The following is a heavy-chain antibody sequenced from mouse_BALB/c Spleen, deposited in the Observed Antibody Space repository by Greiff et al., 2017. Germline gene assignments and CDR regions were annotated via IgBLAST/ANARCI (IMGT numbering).Heavy chain of an antibody. Sequence: EVQLVESGGGLVKPGGSLKLSCAASGFTFSSYAMSWVRQTPEKRLEWVASISSGGSTYYPDSVKGRFTISRDNARNILYLQMSSLRSEDTAMYYCARRWLQGAMDYWGQGTSVTVSS. CDR1: GFTFSSYA. V-gene: IGHV5-6-5*01. CDR3: ARRWLQGAMDY. J-gene: IGHJ4*01. D-gene: IGHD2-3*01. CDR2: ISSGGST.